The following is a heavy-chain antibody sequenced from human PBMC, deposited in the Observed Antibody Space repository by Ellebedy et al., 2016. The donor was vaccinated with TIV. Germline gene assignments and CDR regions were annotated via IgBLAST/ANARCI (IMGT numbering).Heavy chain of an antibody. J-gene: IGHJ4*02. V-gene: IGHV1-18*01. Sequence: ASVKVSXXASGYSFASHGISWVRQAPGQGLEWMGWSSTYNGDTNYAQYLQGRVTMTIDTSTSTAYMELRSLRSDDTAVYYCARVSGAFDFWGQGTLVTVSS. CDR1: GYSFASHG. CDR2: SSTYNGDT. CDR3: ARVSGAFDF.